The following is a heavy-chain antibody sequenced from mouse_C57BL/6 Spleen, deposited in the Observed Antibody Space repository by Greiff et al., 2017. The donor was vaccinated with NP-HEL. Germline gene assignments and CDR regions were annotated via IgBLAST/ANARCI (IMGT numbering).Heavy chain of an antibody. Sequence: QVQLQQPGAELVRPGSSVKLSCKASGYTFTSYWMHWVKQRPIQGLEWIGNIDPSDSETHYNQKFKDKATLTVAKSSSTAYMQLSSLTSEDSAVYYCARDYYGSSYWFAYWGQGTLVTVSA. CDR3: ARDYYGSSYWFAY. D-gene: IGHD1-1*01. V-gene: IGHV1-52*01. CDR2: IDPSDSET. CDR1: GYTFTSYW. J-gene: IGHJ3*01.